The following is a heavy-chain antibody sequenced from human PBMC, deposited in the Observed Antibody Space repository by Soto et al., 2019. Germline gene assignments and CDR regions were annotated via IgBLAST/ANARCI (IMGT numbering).Heavy chain of an antibody. V-gene: IGHV3-23*01. D-gene: IGHD4-17*01. CDR2: ITGSGGRT. CDR3: AKDTRYGDYVRWFDS. Sequence: EVHLLESGGGLVQPGGSLILSCAASGFTFSSYAMTWVRQAPGRGLEGVSGITGSGGRTYYADAVKGRFTISRDNSKSTLYLQMNGLRAEDRAVYYCAKDTRYGDYVRWFDSWGQGTLVTVSS. J-gene: IGHJ5*01. CDR1: GFTFSSYA.